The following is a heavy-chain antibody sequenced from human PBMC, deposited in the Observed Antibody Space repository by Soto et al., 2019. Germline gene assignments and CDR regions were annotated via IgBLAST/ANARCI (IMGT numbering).Heavy chain of an antibody. D-gene: IGHD1-26*01. V-gene: IGHV3-9*01. CDR1: GFTFDDYA. CDR2: ISWNSGSI. Sequence: EVQLVESGGGLVQPGRSLRLSCAASGFTFDDYAMHWVRQAPGKGLEWVSGISWNSGSIGYADSVKGRFTISRDNAKNSLYLQMNSLRAEDTALYYCAKPRAKWVHYYGMDVWGQGTTVTVSS. J-gene: IGHJ6*02. CDR3: AKPRAKWVHYYGMDV.